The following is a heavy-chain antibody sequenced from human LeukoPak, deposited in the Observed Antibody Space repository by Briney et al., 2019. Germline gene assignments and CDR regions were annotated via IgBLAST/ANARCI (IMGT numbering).Heavy chain of an antibody. CDR1: GFTLSSYE. V-gene: IGHV3-23*01. D-gene: IGHD4-23*01. CDR2: IDYSGGDT. CDR3: ARDYGGSSPFDY. Sequence: GGSLRLSCTASGFTLSSYEMSWIRQAPGKGLEWVSSIDYSGGDTHYADSVKGRFTISRDNSKNTLYLQMNSLRAEDTAVYYCARDYGGSSPFDYWGQGTLVTVSS. J-gene: IGHJ4*02.